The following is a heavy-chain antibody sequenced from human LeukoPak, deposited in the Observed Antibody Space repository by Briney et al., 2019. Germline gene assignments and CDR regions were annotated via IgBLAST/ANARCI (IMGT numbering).Heavy chain of an antibody. V-gene: IGHV3-23*03. CDR2: MYSGGNT. D-gene: IGHD3-10*01. J-gene: IGHJ4*02. CDR1: GFTFNNYA. Sequence: PGGSLRLSCAASGFTFNNYAINWVRQAPGKGLEWLSVMYSGGNTYYAASVEGRFTISRDNSKNTVYLQMNSLRAEDTAVYFCARGGPGVFAYWGQGTLVTVSS. CDR3: ARGGPGVFAY.